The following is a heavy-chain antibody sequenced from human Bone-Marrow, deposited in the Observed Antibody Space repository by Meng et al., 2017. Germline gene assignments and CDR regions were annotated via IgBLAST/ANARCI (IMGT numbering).Heavy chain of an antibody. V-gene: IGHV4-61*02. CDR2: IYTSGST. CDR1: GGSISSGSYY. Sequence: SETLSLTCTVPGGSISSGSYYWSWIRQPAGKGLEWIGRIYTSGSTNYNPSLKSRVTISVDTSKNQFSLKLSSVTAADTAVYYCARNYGSGSFIRADWFDPWGQGTLVTVSS. J-gene: IGHJ5*02. CDR3: ARNYGSGSFIRADWFDP. D-gene: IGHD3-10*01.